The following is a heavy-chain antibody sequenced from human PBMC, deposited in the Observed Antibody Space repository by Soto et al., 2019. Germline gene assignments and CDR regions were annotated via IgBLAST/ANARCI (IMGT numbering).Heavy chain of an antibody. V-gene: IGHV2-70*01. D-gene: IGHD5-18*01. CDR2: IDWDDDK. J-gene: IGHJ6*02. CDR3: ARISRYSYGFYYYYYGMDV. CDR1: GFSLSTSGMC. Sequence: SGPTLVNPTHTLTLTCTFSGFSLSTSGMCVSWIRQPPGKALEWLALIDWDDDKYYSTSLKTRLTTSKDTSKNQVVLTMTNMDPVDTATYYCARISRYSYGFYYYYYGMDVSGQGTTVTVSS.